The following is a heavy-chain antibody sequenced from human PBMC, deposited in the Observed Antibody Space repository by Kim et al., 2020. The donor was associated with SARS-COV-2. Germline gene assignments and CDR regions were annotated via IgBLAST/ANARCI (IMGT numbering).Heavy chain of an antibody. J-gene: IGHJ4*02. V-gene: IGHV3-33*06. CDR3: AKVSSYYGDSSGWGDY. D-gene: IGHD6-19*01. Sequence: VKGRFTISRDNSKNTLYLRMNSLRAEDTAVYYCAKVSSYYGDSSGWGDYWGQGTLVTVSS.